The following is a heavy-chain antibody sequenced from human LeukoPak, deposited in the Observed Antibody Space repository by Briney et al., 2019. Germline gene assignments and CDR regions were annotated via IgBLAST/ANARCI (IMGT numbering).Heavy chain of an antibody. CDR1: GGSISSYY. CDR3: ARLGYTHGYYFDY. D-gene: IGHD5-18*01. Sequence: PSETLSLTCTVSGGSISSYYWSWIRQPPGKGLEWIGHIYYSGSTNYNPSLKSRVTISVDTSKNQFSLKLSSVTAADTAVYYCARLGYTHGYYFDYWGQGTLVTVSS. J-gene: IGHJ4*02. V-gene: IGHV4-59*12. CDR2: IYYSGST.